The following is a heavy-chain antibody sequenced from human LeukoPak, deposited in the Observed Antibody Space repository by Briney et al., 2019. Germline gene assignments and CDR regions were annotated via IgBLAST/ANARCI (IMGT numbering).Heavy chain of an antibody. CDR1: GFTFSSYG. J-gene: IGHJ4*02. D-gene: IGHD6-13*01. Sequence: GGSLRLSCAASGFTFSSYGMHWVRQAPGKGLEWVALISYDASSKYYADSVKGRVTISRDDSKNTLYLQMDSLRAEDTAVYYCAKDRSSSWTQDYWGQGTRVTVSS. CDR3: AKDRSSSWTQDY. CDR2: ISYDASSK. V-gene: IGHV3-30*18.